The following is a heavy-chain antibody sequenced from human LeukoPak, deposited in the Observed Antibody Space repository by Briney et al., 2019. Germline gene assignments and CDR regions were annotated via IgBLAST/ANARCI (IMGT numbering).Heavy chain of an antibody. D-gene: IGHD6-13*01. CDR1: GYTFTSYD. V-gene: IGHV1-8*01. CDR2: MNPNSGNT. CDR3: ARTGSMRSSWYWGFDY. J-gene: IGHJ4*02. Sequence: ASVKVSCKASGYTFTSYDINWVRQATGQGREWMGWMNPNSGNTGYAQKLQGRVTMTRNTSISTAYMELSSLRSKHTAVYYCARTGSMRSSWYWGFDYWGQGTLVTVSS.